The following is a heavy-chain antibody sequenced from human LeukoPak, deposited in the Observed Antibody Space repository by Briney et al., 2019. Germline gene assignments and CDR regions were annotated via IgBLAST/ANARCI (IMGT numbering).Heavy chain of an antibody. CDR2: FSGSGGST. CDR3: ARVSIAAAGY. D-gene: IGHD6-13*01. Sequence: PGGSLRLSCAASGFTFSNYAMSWVRQAPGKGLEWVSAFSGSGGSTYYADSVKGRFTTSRDNAKNSLYLQMNSLRAEDTAVYYCARVSIAAAGYWGQGTLVTVSS. V-gene: IGHV3-23*01. CDR1: GFTFSNYA. J-gene: IGHJ4*02.